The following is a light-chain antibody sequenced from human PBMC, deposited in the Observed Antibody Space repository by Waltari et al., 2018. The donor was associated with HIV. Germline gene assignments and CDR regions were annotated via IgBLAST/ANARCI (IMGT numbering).Light chain of an antibody. V-gene: IGKV3-20*01. CDR2: AAM. CDR1: QSVSNSY. CDR3: QQYGSSPIT. Sequence: EVVLTQSPGTLSLSPGERATSSCRASQSVSNSYLAWYHQKPGPPPRLLLYAAMTRAAVTPDRFIGSASGSGTDFTLTISRLEPEDFAVYHCQQYGSSPITFGGGTKVEIK. J-gene: IGKJ4*01.